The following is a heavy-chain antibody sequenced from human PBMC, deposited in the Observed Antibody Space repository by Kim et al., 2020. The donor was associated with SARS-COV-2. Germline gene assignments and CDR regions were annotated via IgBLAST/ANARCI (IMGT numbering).Heavy chain of an antibody. V-gene: IGHV4-34*01. CDR1: GGSFSGYY. CDR2: INHSGST. D-gene: IGHD3-22*01. J-gene: IGHJ6*02. Sequence: SETLSLTCAVYGGSFSGYYWSWIRQPPGKGLEWIGEINHSGSTNYNPSLKSRVTISVDTSKNQFSLKLSSVTAADTAVYYCARVVGVIYYYYGMDVWGQGTTVTVSS. CDR3: ARVVGVIYYYYGMDV.